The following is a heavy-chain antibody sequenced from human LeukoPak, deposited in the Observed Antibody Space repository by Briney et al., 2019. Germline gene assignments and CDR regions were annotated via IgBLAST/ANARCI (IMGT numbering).Heavy chain of an antibody. D-gene: IGHD3-10*01. V-gene: IGHV3-30*18. CDR3: AKDGLWFGDLTYFDY. J-gene: IGHJ4*02. Sequence: GGSLRLSCAGSGFTFSSFGMHWVRQAPGKGLEWVAVISHDGSYEYYADSMKGRFTISRDTSKNTLYLQMNSLRAEDTAVYYCAKDGLWFGDLTYFDYWGQGVLVTVSS. CDR2: ISHDGSYE. CDR1: GFTFSSFG.